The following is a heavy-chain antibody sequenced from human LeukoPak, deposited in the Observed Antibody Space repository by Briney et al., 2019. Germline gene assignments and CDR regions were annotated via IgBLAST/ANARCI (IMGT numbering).Heavy chain of an antibody. CDR2: IRSDGSNK. V-gene: IGHV3-30*02. CDR3: AREMPGAHIVVVTNYAFDI. D-gene: IGHD2-21*02. Sequence: GGSLRLSCAASGFTFSSYGMHWVRQAPGKGLEWVAFIRSDGSNKYYADSVKGRFTISRDNYKNTLFLEMNSLRAEDTAVYYCAREMPGAHIVVVTNYAFDIWGQGTMVTVSS. CDR1: GFTFSSYG. J-gene: IGHJ3*02.